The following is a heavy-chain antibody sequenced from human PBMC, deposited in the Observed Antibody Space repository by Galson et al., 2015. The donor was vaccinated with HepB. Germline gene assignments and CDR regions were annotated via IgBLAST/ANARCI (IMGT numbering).Heavy chain of an antibody. J-gene: IGHJ5*02. CDR1: GFIFDDYD. V-gene: IGHV3-20*04. CDR3: ARERVMGWLQKSLGNLDP. Sequence: SLRLSCAATGFIFDDYDMSWVRQVPGKGLEWVSGINWNGGDTDYADSVKGRFTISRDNAKNSLFLQMNSLRVEDTAVYYCARERVMGWLQKSLGNLDPWGQGTLVTVSS. D-gene: IGHD5-24*01. CDR2: INWNGGDT.